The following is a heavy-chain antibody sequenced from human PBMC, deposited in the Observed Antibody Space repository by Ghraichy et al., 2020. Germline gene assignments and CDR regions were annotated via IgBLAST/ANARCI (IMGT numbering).Heavy chain of an antibody. CDR3: ARSHFDAASDYDSRFDY. CDR1: GFTLTSVG. J-gene: IGHJ4*02. D-gene: IGHD3-16*01. CDR2: ISHDESEK. V-gene: IGHV3-30*03. Sequence: GGSLRLSCAASGFTLTSVGMHWVRQAPDKGLEWVTFISHDESEKYYADSVKGRFTISRDTSRNIVYLQMNSLRVEDTAVYFCARSHFDAASDYDSRFDYWGEGIQVTASS.